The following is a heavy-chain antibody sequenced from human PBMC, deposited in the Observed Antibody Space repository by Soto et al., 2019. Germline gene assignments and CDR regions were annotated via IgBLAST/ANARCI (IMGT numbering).Heavy chain of an antibody. CDR1: GYILTELS. CDR3: ATGLRKSEFWSGAPGYYYYGMDV. J-gene: IGHJ6*02. V-gene: IGHV1-24*01. D-gene: IGHD3-3*01. CDR2: FDLEDGET. Sequence: AASVKVSCKVSGYILTELSMHWVRQAPGKGLEWMGGFDLEDGETIYAQKFQGRVTMTEDTSTDTAYMELSSLRSEDTAVYYCATGLRKSEFWSGAPGYYYYGMDVWGQGTTVTVSS.